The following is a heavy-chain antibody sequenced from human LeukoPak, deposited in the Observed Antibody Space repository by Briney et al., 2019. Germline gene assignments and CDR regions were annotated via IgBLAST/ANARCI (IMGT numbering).Heavy chain of an antibody. CDR2: ISGSGGST. V-gene: IGHV3-23*01. J-gene: IGHJ4*02. CDR3: ARASGSYSSRFDY. Sequence: GGTLRLSCAASGFTFSSYGMSWVRQAPGKGLEWVSGISGSGGSTYYADSVKGRFTISRDNSKNTLYLRMNSLRAEDTAVYYCARASGSYSSRFDYWGQGTLVTVSS. CDR1: GFTFSSYG. D-gene: IGHD1-26*01.